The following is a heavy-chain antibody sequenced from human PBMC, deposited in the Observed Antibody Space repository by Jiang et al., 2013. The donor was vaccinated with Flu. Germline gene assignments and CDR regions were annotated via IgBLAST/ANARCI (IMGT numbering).Heavy chain of an antibody. CDR3: ARARPVYGGYGVIYYYGMDV. CDR2: ISAYNGNT. J-gene: IGHJ6*02. D-gene: IGHD5-12*01. Sequence: GAEVKKPGASVKVSCKASGYTFTSYGISWVRQAPGQGLEWMGWISAYNGNTNYAQKLQGRVTMTTDTSASTAYMELSSLRSEDTAVYYCARARPVYGGYGVIYYYGMDVWGQGTPVTVSS. V-gene: IGHV1-18*04. CDR1: GYTFTSYG.